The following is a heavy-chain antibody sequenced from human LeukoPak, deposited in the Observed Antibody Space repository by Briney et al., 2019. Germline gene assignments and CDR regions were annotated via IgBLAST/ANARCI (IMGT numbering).Heavy chain of an antibody. Sequence: ASVKVSFKASGGTFSSYDISWVRQAPGQGLEWMGGIIPIFGTANYAQKFQGRVTITTDESTSTAYMELSSLRSEDTAVNYCARGAAEYFQHWGQGTLVTVSS. CDR3: ARGAAEYFQH. J-gene: IGHJ1*01. D-gene: IGHD2-15*01. CDR2: IIPIFGTA. V-gene: IGHV1-69*05. CDR1: GGTFSSYD.